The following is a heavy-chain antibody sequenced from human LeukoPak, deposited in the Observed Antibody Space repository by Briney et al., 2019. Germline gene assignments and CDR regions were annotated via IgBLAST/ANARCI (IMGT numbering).Heavy chain of an antibody. CDR2: IRGDGSMT. CDR1: EFTFSAYW. J-gene: IGHJ4*02. CDR3: ARENLAAAADY. Sequence: GGSLRLSCAASEFTFSAYWMHWVRQAPGKGLVWVSRIRGDGSMTNYADSVKGRFTISRDNAKNTLYLQMNSLRLEDTAVYYRARENLAAAADYWGQGTVVTVSS. V-gene: IGHV3-74*01. D-gene: IGHD6-25*01.